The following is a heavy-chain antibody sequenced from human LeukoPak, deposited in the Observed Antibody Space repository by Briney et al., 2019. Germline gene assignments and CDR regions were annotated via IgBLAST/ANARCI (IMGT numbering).Heavy chain of an antibody. CDR2: IYTSGST. D-gene: IGHD6-13*01. CDR3: ARGNLGIAAAGTLRFDP. CDR1: GGSISSGSYY. J-gene: IGHJ5*02. Sequence: ASETLSLTCTVSGGSISSGSYYWSWIRQPAGKGLEWIGRIYTSGSTNYNPSLKSRVTISVDASKNQFSLKLSSVTAADTAVYYCARGNLGIAAAGTLRFDPWGQGTLVTVSS. V-gene: IGHV4-61*02.